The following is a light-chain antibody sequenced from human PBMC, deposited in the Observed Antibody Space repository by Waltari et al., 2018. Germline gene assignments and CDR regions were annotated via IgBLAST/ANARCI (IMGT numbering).Light chain of an antibody. V-gene: IGLV2-14*01. CDR1: SADVGGYNY. Sequence: QSALTQPASVSGSPGQPITISCTGTSADVGGYNYVSWYQQYPGKAPQLMIYEVSFRPSGISNRFSGSKSGNTATLTISGLQAEDEADYYCSSKTSASGVFGTGTTVTVL. CDR2: EVS. J-gene: IGLJ1*01. CDR3: SSKTSASGV.